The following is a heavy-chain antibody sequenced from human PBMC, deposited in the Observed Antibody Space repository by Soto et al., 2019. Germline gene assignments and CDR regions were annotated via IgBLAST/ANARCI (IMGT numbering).Heavy chain of an antibody. D-gene: IGHD6-19*01. CDR1: GFSFGDYA. V-gene: IGHV3-9*01. CDR2: ISWNGESI. Sequence: EVQLVESGGGLVQPGRSLRLSCAASGFSFGDYAMQWVRQVPGKGLEWVSSISWNGESIGYADSVKGRFTISRDNGKKSVYLQMNSLRGEDTALYYCAKGVGSSGWYDGFDSWGQGTLVTVS. CDR3: AKGVGSSGWYDGFDS. J-gene: IGHJ4*02.